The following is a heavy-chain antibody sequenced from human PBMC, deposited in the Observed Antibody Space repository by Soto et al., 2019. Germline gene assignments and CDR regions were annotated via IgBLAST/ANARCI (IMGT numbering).Heavy chain of an antibody. CDR1: GGTFSSYA. V-gene: IGHV1-69*13. CDR3: ARVLEGRYYYESSGY. CDR2: IIPIFGTA. D-gene: IGHD3-22*01. Sequence: VASVKVSCKASGGTFSSYAISWVRQAPGQGLEWMGGIIPIFGTANYAQKFQGRVTITADESTSTAYMELSSLRSEDTAVFYCARVLEGRYYYESSGYWGQGTLVTVSS. J-gene: IGHJ4*02.